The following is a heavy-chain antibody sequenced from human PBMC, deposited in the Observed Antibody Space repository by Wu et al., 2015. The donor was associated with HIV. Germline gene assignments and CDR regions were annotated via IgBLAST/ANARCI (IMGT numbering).Heavy chain of an antibody. D-gene: IGHD6-19*01. CDR1: GFTFTDYY. V-gene: IGHV1-2*02. J-gene: IGHJ4*02. CDR2: INPNSGGT. CDR3: AYSGWYSFDY. Sequence: QVQVVQSGAEVKKPGASVKVSCKASGFTFTDYYIHWVRQAPGQGLEWMGWINPNSGGTHYAQILQGRVTMTRDTSIITAYMELSRLRSDDTAVYYCAYSGWYSFDYWGQGTLVTVLL.